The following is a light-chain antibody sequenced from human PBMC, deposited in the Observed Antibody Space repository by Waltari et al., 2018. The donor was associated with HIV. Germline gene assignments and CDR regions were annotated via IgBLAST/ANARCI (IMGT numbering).Light chain of an antibody. V-gene: IGLV8-61*01. Sequence: QTVVTQEPSFSVSPGGTVTLTCGLNSGSVSTSYYPSWYQQTPGQTPRTLLYITSTRCAGVPDRFSGSILGNKAALTITGAQADDESDYYCVLYMGGGIWVFGGGTKVTVL. CDR1: SGSVSTSYY. J-gene: IGLJ3*02. CDR2: ITS. CDR3: VLYMGGGIWV.